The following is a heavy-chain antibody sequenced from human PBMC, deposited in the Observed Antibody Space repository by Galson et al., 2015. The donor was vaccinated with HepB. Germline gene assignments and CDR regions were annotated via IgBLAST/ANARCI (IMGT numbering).Heavy chain of an antibody. D-gene: IGHD3-22*01. Sequence: SLRLSCAASGFTFSEYYMSWMRQAPGKGLEWVSYISYTTNTIHYADSVKGRFTISRDSAKNSLYLQMNSLRAEDTAVYYCARPAYKYNSRGHYTTSYDYWGQGTLVTVSS. J-gene: IGHJ4*02. CDR2: ISYTTNTI. CDR1: GFTFSEYY. V-gene: IGHV3-11*04. CDR3: ARPAYKYNSRGHYTTSYDY.